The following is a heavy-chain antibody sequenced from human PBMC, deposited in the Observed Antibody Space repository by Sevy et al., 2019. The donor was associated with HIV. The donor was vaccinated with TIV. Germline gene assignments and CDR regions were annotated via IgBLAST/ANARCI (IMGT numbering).Heavy chain of an antibody. CDR2: ISAYNGHT. CDR3: AGAGGADYGATGWSRADFDS. CDR1: GYTFNHYG. D-gene: IGHD3-16*01. J-gene: IGHJ4*02. V-gene: IGHV1-18*01. Sequence: ASVKVSCKASGYTFNHYGICWVRQAPGQGREWMGWISAYNGHTNYAQRFQGRITMTTDTSTSTAYMEQRSLRSDETAVYFCAGAGGADYGATGWSRADFDSWGQGTLVTVSS.